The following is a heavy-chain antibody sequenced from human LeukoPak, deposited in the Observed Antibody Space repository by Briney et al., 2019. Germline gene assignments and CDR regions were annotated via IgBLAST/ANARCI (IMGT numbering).Heavy chain of an antibody. CDR2: ISDSGFNT. CDR3: AKSGYGDYVAWYSAL. CDR1: GFTFSSYA. Sequence: GGSLRLSCAASGFTFSSYAMSWVRQAPGKGLEWVSAISDSGFNTYYGDSVKGRFTISRDSSRNTLYLQMNSLRAEDTAVYYCAKSGYGDYVAWYSALWGRGTLVTVSS. J-gene: IGHJ2*01. D-gene: IGHD4-17*01. V-gene: IGHV3-23*01.